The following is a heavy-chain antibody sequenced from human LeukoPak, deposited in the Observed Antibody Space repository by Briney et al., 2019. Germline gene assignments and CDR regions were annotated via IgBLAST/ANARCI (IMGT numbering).Heavy chain of an antibody. CDR3: ARDLCQGAGTCMDV. D-gene: IGHD6-19*01. Sequence: EGSLRLSCAASGFTFSSYSMNWVRQAPGKGLEWVSSISSSSSYIYCADSVKGRFTISRDNAKNSLYLQVNSLRAEDTAVYYCARDLCQGAGTCMDVWGKGTTVTVSS. CDR2: ISSSSSYI. J-gene: IGHJ6*03. CDR1: GFTFSSYS. V-gene: IGHV3-21*01.